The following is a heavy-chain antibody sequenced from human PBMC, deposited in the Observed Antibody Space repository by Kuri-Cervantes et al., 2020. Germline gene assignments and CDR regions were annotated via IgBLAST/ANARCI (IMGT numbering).Heavy chain of an antibody. CDR3: ARMSSSWFDP. CDR2: IYYSGST. CDR1: GGSISNYY. V-gene: IGHV4-59*01. D-gene: IGHD6-13*01. Sequence: GSLRLSCTVSGGSISNYYWIWIRQPPGKGLEWIGYIYYSGSTNYNPSLKSRVTISVDTSKNQFSLKLSSVTAADTAVYYCARMSSSWFDPWGQGTLVTVSS. J-gene: IGHJ5*02.